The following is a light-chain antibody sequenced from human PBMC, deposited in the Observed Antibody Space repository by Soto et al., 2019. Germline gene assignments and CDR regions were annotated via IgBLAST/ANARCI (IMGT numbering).Light chain of an antibody. CDR1: SSNIASNT. CDR3: AAWDDSLNGPV. CDR2: SNN. Sequence: QSVLTQPPSASGTPGQRVTISCSGSSSNIASNTVNWYQQLPGTAPKLLMYSNNQRPPGVPDRFSGSKSGTSASLAISGLQSEDEADYYCAAWDDSLNGPVFGGGTKLTVL. J-gene: IGLJ2*01. V-gene: IGLV1-44*01.